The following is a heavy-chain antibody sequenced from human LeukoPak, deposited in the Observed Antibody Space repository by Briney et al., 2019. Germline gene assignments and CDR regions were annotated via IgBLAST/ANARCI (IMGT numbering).Heavy chain of an antibody. CDR1: GYTFTSNY. Sequence: ASVKVSCKASGYTFTSNYMYWVRQAPGQGLEWMGIINPSGGTTRYAQKFQGRVTITTDESTSTAYMELSSLRSEDTAVYYCARGGITIFGVVIQNWFDPWGQGTLVTVSS. CDR2: INPSGGTT. D-gene: IGHD3-3*01. J-gene: IGHJ5*02. V-gene: IGHV1-46*01. CDR3: ARGGITIFGVVIQNWFDP.